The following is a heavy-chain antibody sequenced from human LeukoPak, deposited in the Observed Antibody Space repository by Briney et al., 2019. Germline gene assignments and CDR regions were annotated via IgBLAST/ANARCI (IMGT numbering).Heavy chain of an antibody. V-gene: IGHV1-69*04. J-gene: IGHJ3*02. D-gene: IGHD6-25*01. CDR2: IIPILGIA. CDR3: ARVSGGQTNAFDI. CDR1: GGTFSSYA. Sequence: ASVKVSCKASGGTFSSYAISWVRQAPGQGLEWMGRIIPILGIANYAQKFQGRVTITADKSTSTAYMELSSLRSEDTAVYYCARVSGGQTNAFDIWGQGTMVTVSS.